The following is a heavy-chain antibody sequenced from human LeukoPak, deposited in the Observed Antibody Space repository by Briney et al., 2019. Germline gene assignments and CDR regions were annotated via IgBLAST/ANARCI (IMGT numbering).Heavy chain of an antibody. D-gene: IGHD3-9*01. Sequence: SETLSLTCAVYGGSFSGYYWSWIRQPPGKGLEWIGEINHSGSTNYNPSLKSRVTISVDTSENQFSLKLSSVTAADTAVYYCARGPNLLRYFDWLLKYWGQGTLVTVSS. CDR2: INHSGST. J-gene: IGHJ4*02. CDR3: ARGPNLLRYFDWLLKY. V-gene: IGHV4-34*01. CDR1: GGSFSGYY.